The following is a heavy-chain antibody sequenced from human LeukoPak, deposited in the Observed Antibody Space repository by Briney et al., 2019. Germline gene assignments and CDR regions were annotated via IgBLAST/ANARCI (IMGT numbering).Heavy chain of an antibody. V-gene: IGHV4-59*01. D-gene: IGHD3-3*01. CDR1: GGSISSYY. Sequence: SETLSLTCTVSGGSISSYYWSWIRQPPGKGLEWIGYIYHSGSTNYNPSLKSRVTISVDTSKNQFSLKLSSVTAADTAVYYCARAPGRFDFWSGGYYYYYMDVWGKGTTVTVS. CDR3: ARAPGRFDFWSGGYYYYYMDV. J-gene: IGHJ6*03. CDR2: IYHSGST.